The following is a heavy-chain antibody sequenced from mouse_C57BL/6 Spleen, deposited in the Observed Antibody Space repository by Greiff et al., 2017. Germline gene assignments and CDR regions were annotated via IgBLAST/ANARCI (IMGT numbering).Heavy chain of an antibody. D-gene: IGHD2-13*01. Sequence: VQLQQPGAELVKPGASVKVSCKASGYTFTSSWMHWVKQRPGQGLEWIGRIHPSDSDTNYNQKFKGKATLTVDKSSSTAYMQLSSLTSEDSAVYYWAISATVTNYAMDYWGQGTSVTVSS. CDR3: AISATVTNYAMDY. J-gene: IGHJ4*01. CDR1: GYTFTSSW. V-gene: IGHV1-74*01. CDR2: IHPSDSDT.